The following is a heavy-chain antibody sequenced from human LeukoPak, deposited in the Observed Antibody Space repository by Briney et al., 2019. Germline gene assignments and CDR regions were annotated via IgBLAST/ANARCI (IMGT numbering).Heavy chain of an antibody. CDR2: IGTAGDT. CDR1: GFTFSSYD. V-gene: IGHV3-13*01. J-gene: IGHJ4*02. D-gene: IGHD6-13*01. CDR3: ARELAGYSSSWYPNYFDY. Sequence: GGSLRLSCAASGFTFSSYDMHWVRQATGKGLEWVSAIGTAGDTYYPGSVKGRFTISRDNSKNTLYLQMNSLRAEDTAVYYCARELAGYSSSWYPNYFDYWGQGTLVTVSS.